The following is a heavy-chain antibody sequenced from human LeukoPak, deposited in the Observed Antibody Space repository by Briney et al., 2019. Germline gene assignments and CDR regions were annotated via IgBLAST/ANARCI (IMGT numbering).Heavy chain of an antibody. Sequence: SETLSLICGVSGTSFNSYYWSWISQTPGKGLEWIGEVNHSGYTNMNPSLKSRVTISVDTSKNQFSLMMTSVTAADTAVYFCARMTMGHDYWCQGILVTVSS. CDR2: VNHSGYT. CDR1: GTSFNSYY. D-gene: IGHD4/OR15-4a*01. J-gene: IGHJ4*02. CDR3: ARMTMGHDY. V-gene: IGHV4-34*01.